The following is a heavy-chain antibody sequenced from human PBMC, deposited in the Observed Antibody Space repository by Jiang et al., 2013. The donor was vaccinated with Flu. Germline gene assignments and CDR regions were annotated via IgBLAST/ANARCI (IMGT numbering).Heavy chain of an antibody. V-gene: IGHV5-10-1*01. CDR1: GYSFTSYW. CDR2: IDPSDSYT. CDR3: ARHYGDYLEVDY. Sequence: RISCKGSGYSFTSYWISWVRQMPGKGLEWMGRIDPSDSYTNYSPSFQGHVTISADKSISTAYLQWSSLKASDTAMYYCARHYGDYLEVDYWGQGTLVTVSS. D-gene: IGHD4-17*01. J-gene: IGHJ4*02.